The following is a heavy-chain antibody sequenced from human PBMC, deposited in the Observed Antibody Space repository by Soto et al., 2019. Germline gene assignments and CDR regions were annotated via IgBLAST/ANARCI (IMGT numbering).Heavy chain of an antibody. J-gene: IGHJ6*03. CDR3: ARRXGYDPFLAYYYMDV. Sequence: ESLKISCKGSGYSFTSYWIGWVRQMPGKGLEWMGIIYPGDSDTRYSPSFQGQVTISADKSISTAYLQWSSLKASDTAMYYCARRXGYDPFLAYYYMDVWGKGTTVTVSS. D-gene: IGHD5-12*01. CDR2: IYPGDSDT. CDR1: GYSFTSYW. V-gene: IGHV5-51*01.